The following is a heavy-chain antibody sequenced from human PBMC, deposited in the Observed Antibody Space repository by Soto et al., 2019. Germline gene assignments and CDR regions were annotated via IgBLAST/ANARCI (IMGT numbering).Heavy chain of an antibody. D-gene: IGHD3-22*01. Sequence: QVQLVQSGAEVKKPGSSVKVSCKASGGTFSSYTISWVRQAPGQGLEWMGRIIPILGIANYAQKFQGRVTIAADKSTSTAYMELSRLRSEDTAVYYCASVYYYYSSGYYYSDWYFDLWGRGTLVPVSS. CDR1: GGTFSSYT. J-gene: IGHJ2*01. CDR3: ASVYYYYSSGYYYSDWYFDL. CDR2: IIPILGIA. V-gene: IGHV1-69*02.